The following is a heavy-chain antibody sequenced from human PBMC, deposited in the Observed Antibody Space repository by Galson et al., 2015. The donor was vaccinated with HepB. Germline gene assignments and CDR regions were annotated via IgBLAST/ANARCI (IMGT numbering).Heavy chain of an antibody. CDR1: GFTFSTYA. J-gene: IGHJ4*02. D-gene: IGHD2-2*01. Sequence: SLRLSCAASGFTFSTYAMSWVRQAPGKGLEWVSGISNNGGSRYYADSVKGRYTIPRDNSRNTLYLQMNSLRVEDTAIFYCAKAACTSMPCYLNVWGQGSLVTVSS. CDR2: ISNNGGSR. CDR3: AKAACTSMPCYLNV. V-gene: IGHV3-23*01.